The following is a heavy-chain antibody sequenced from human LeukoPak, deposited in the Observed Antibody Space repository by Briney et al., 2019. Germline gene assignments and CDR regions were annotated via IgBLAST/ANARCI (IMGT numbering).Heavy chain of an antibody. J-gene: IGHJ4*02. CDR1: GDSISSDY. D-gene: IGHD6-19*01. V-gene: IGHV4-59*08. Sequence: KPSETLSLTCTVSGDSISSDYWSWIRQPPGKGLEWIGYMYHTGSTNYNPSLKGRVTISVDTSKNHFSLGLRSLTAADTAVYYCAKYHNSGYYNSWGQGTLVTVSS. CDR2: MYHTGST. CDR3: AKYHNSGYYNS.